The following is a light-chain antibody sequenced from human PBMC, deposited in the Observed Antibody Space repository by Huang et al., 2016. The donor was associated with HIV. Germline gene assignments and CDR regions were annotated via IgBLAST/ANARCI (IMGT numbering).Light chain of an antibody. CDR1: QTINNN. J-gene: IGKJ1*01. Sequence: EILMTQSPGTLSVSPGERATLSCRASQTINNNLAWYQQKPGQPPRLLIYDASTRATGIPARLSGSGSGTEFTLTINSLQSEDFATYYCQQYNDWPRTFGQGTKVEIK. CDR2: DAS. CDR3: QQYNDWPRT. V-gene: IGKV3-15*01.